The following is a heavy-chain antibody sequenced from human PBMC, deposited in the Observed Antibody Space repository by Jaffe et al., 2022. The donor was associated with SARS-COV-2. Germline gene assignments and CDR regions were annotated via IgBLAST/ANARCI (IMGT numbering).Heavy chain of an antibody. D-gene: IGHD3-22*01. V-gene: IGHV3-30*04. J-gene: IGHJ4*02. Sequence: QVQLVESGGGVVQPGRSLRLSCAASGFTFRSYAMHWVRQAPGKGLEWVAIISYAGSNENYAESVKGRVTISRDNFKNTLYLQMNSVRAEDTAVYYCARDRYYYDSGDYSSYFDYWGQGTLVTVSS. CDR3: ARDRYYYDSGDYSSYFDY. CDR2: ISYAGSNE. CDR1: GFTFRSYA.